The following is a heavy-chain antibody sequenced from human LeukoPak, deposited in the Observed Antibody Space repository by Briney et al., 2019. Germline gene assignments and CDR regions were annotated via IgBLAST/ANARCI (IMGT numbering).Heavy chain of an antibody. D-gene: IGHD2-2*01. V-gene: IGHV1-2*02. CDR2: INPNSGGT. Sequence: ASVKVSCKASGYTFTGYYMHWVRQAPGQGLEWMGWINPNSGGTNYAQKFQGRVTMTRDTSISTAYMELSRLRSDDTAVYYCARVSPPAGYCSSTSCGGVDYWGQGTLVTVSS. CDR3: ARVSPPAGYCSSTSCGGVDY. CDR1: GYTFTGYY. J-gene: IGHJ4*02.